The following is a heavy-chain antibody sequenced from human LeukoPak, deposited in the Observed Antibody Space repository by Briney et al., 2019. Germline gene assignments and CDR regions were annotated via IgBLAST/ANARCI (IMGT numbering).Heavy chain of an antibody. CDR1: GFTFSSYS. J-gene: IGHJ3*02. CDR2: ISSSSSYI. CDR3: ARDRGQGGYGASLDI. D-gene: IGHD4-17*01. Sequence: GGSLRLSCAASGFTFSSYSMNWVRQAPGKGLEWVSSISSSSSYIYYADSVKGRFTISRDNAKNSLYLQMNSLRAEDTAVYYCARDRGQGGYGASLDIWGQGTMVTVSS. V-gene: IGHV3-21*01.